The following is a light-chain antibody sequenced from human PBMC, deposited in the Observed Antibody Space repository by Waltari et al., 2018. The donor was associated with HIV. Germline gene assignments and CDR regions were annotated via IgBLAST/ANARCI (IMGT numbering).Light chain of an antibody. CDR2: GAT. Sequence: DILLTQSPPFLAASVGDRVTISCRASQGIRSYLAWFQQKPGRAPKLLIFGATTLQSGVPSRVSGSGSGTQFTLTINSLQPEDFATYYCQQHNTYPLTFGPGT. CDR3: QQHNTYPLT. V-gene: IGKV1-9*01. J-gene: IGKJ3*01. CDR1: QGIRSY.